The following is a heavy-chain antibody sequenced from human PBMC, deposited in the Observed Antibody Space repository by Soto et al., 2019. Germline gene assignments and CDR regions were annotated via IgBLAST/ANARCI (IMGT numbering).Heavy chain of an antibody. CDR1: GFTFSGYA. CDR2: IHGGGNSA. D-gene: IGHD4-17*01. Sequence: EVQLLESGGDLVQPGRSLRLSCAASGFTFSGYAMSWVRQAPGKGLEWVSVIHGGGNSAYYADSVKGRFTISRDNSKNALYLQMSSLRGEDPAVYYCAKNRGRVTTSCHIAYRGQGTLVTVSS. J-gene: IGHJ4*02. CDR3: AKNRGRVTTSCHIAY. V-gene: IGHV3-23*01.